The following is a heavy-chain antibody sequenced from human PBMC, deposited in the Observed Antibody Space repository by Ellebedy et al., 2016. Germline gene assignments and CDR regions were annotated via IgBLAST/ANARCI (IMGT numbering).Heavy chain of an antibody. J-gene: IGHJ4*02. CDR3: ANVGGSGIYYNGF. CDR2: ITSSGDRT. D-gene: IGHD3-10*01. CDR1: GFSFSNYA. V-gene: IGHV3-23*01. Sequence: GESLKISCAASGFSFSNYAMSWVRQVPGKGPEWVSTITSSGDRTNYADSVTGRFTISRDNSKNMLYLQMSSLKVEDTAVYYCANVGGSGIYYNGFWGQGTLVTVSS.